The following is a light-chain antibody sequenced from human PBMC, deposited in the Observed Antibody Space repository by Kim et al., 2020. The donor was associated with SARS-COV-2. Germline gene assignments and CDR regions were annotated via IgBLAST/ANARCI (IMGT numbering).Light chain of an antibody. V-gene: IGLV1-47*01. Sequence: HRVTISCSGSRSTIGSNYVYWYQTLPGTAPKLLIDRSNQRPSGVPDRFSGSKSGTSASLAISGLRSEDEADYYCAAWDDSLSGHVVFGGGTQLTVL. CDR1: RSTIGSNY. J-gene: IGLJ2*01. CDR2: RSN. CDR3: AAWDDSLSGHVV.